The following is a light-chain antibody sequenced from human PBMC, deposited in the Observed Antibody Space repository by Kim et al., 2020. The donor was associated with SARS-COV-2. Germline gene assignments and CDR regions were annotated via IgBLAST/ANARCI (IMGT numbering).Light chain of an antibody. CDR3: SSYAGSNTFEI. Sequence: QSVTTSCTGTSSDVGGYNSVSWYQQYPGKAPKLIIYDVSKRPSGVPDRFSGSKSGNTASLTVSGLQAEDEATYYCSSYAGSNTFEIFGGGTQLTVL. CDR1: SSDVGGYNS. J-gene: IGLJ2*01. CDR2: DVS. V-gene: IGLV2-8*01.